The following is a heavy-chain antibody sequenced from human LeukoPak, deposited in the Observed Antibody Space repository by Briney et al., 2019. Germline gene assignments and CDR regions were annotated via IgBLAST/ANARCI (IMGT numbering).Heavy chain of an antibody. Sequence: ASVKVSCKASGYTFTSYGISWVRQAPGQGLEWMGWISAYNGNTNYAQKLQGRVTMTTDTSTSTAYMELRSLRSDDTAVYYCARKRDGYNRYYYYGMDVWGQGTMVTVSS. CDR1: GYTFTSYG. CDR2: ISAYNGNT. V-gene: IGHV1-18*01. CDR3: ARKRDGYNRYYYYGMDV. J-gene: IGHJ6*02. D-gene: IGHD5-24*01.